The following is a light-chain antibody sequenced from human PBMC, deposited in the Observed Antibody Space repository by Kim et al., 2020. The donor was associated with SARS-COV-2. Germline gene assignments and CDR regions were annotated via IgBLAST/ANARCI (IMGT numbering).Light chain of an antibody. CDR2: DKD. Sequence: SSELTQDPAVSVALGQTVRITCQGDTLRNYYASWYQQKPGQVPVLVIYDKDNRPSWIPDRFSGSCSGNTASLTIAGAQAEDEADYYCNSRDSSAYHVLFGGGTQLTVL. V-gene: IGLV3-19*01. CDR1: TLRNYY. CDR3: NSRDSSAYHVL. J-gene: IGLJ2*01.